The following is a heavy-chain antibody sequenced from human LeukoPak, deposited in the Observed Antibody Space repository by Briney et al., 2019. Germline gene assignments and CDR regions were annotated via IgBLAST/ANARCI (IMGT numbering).Heavy chain of an antibody. D-gene: IGHD6-13*01. Sequence: GGSLRLSCAASGFTFSSYEMNWVRQAPGKGLEWVSYISSSGSTIYYADSVKGRFTISRDNAKNPLYLQMNSLTGEDTAVYYCARDEYSSSRSTHWGQGTLVTVSS. CDR1: GFTFSSYE. CDR3: ARDEYSSSRSTH. V-gene: IGHV3-48*03. J-gene: IGHJ4*02. CDR2: ISSSGSTI.